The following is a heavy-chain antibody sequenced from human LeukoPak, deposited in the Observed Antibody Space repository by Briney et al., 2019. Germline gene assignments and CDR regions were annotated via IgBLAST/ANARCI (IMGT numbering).Heavy chain of an antibody. CDR3: ARGSEDYDSSGYYYDLGDY. J-gene: IGHJ4*02. CDR1: GFTFSNYA. Sequence: GGSLRLCCAASGFTFSNYAMHWVRQAPGKGLEWVAVISYEGNNKYYADSVKGRFTISRDNSKNKQYLQMNSLRREDTAVYYCARGSEDYDSSGYYYDLGDYWGQGTLVTVSS. CDR2: ISYEGNNK. V-gene: IGHV3-30*04. D-gene: IGHD3-22*01.